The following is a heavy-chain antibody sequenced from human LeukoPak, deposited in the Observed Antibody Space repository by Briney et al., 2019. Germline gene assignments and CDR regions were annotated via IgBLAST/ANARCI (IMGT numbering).Heavy chain of an antibody. D-gene: IGHD6-6*01. J-gene: IGHJ4*02. CDR2: ISSGGST. Sequence: GGSLRLSCAAAGFTFNNYAMSWVRQAPGKGLKWVSGISSGGSTYYADSVKGRFTISRDNSKDTLFLQMNSLRAEDTAVYYCAKDTYSSSPYYFDYWGQGTLVTVSS. V-gene: IGHV3-23*01. CDR1: GFTFNNYA. CDR3: AKDTYSSSPYYFDY.